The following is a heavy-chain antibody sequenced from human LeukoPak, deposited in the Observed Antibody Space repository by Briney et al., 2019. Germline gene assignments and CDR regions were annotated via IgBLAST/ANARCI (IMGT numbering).Heavy chain of an antibody. D-gene: IGHD6-13*01. CDR2: ISGSGGST. Sequence: PSETLSLTCAVYGGSFSGYYWSWIRQPPGKGLEWVSAISGSGGSTYYADSVKGRFTISRDNSKNTLYLQMNSLRAEDTAVYYCAKDDGSSPLYYYMDVWGKGTTVTVSS. J-gene: IGHJ6*03. CDR1: GGSFSGYY. CDR3: AKDDGSSPLYYYMDV. V-gene: IGHV3-23*01.